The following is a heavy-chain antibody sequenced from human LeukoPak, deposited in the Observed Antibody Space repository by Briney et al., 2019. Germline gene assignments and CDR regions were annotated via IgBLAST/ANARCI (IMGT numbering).Heavy chain of an antibody. V-gene: IGHV3-23*01. CDR3: ARHLLWFGELSGGFDY. CDR2: ISSSGGST. J-gene: IGHJ4*02. CDR1: RFTFSSYG. Sequence: GGSLRLSCAASRFTFSSYGMSWVRQAPGKGLEWVSGISSSGGSTYYADSVKGRFTISRDNSRNTLYLQMNSLRAEDTAVYYCARHLLWFGELSGGFDYWGLGTLITVSS. D-gene: IGHD3-10*01.